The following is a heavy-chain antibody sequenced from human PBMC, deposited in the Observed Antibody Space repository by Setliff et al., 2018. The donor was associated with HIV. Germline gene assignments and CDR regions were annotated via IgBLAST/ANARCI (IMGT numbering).Heavy chain of an antibody. CDR3: ATSSRIYYYSYMDV. CDR1: GYTFISYG. Sequence: ASVKVSCKASGYTFISYGISWVRQAPGQGLEWMGWISAYNGNTNYAQKFQGRVTMTRDTSTSSVYMELRSLRSEDTAVYYCATSSRIYYYSYMDVWGKGTTVTVSS. CDR2: ISAYNGNT. J-gene: IGHJ6*03. D-gene: IGHD2-2*01. V-gene: IGHV1-18*01.